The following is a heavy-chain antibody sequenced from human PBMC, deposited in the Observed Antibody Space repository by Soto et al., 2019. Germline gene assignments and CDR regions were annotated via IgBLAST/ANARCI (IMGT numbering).Heavy chain of an antibody. J-gene: IGHJ6*02. CDR3: ARLWHFYGSGGLDV. CDR1: GFTFSSYS. V-gene: IGHV3-48*01. CDR2: ITRGSSPT. D-gene: IGHD3-10*01. Sequence: EVQLVESGGDLVQPGGSLRLTCAASGFTFSSYSLSWVRQAPGKGLEWVAHITRGSSPTYYRDSVKGRFTISRDDANDSLYLQMSRLRAEDTGVYYCARLWHFYGSGGLDVWGQGTTVTVSS.